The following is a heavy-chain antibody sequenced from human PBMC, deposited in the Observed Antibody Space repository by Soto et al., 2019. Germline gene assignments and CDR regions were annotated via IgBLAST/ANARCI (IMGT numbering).Heavy chain of an antibody. CDR2: IIPSFGTA. Sequence: QVQLVQSGAEVKKPGSSVKVSCKASGGTFSSYAISWVRQAPGQGLEWMGGIIPSFGTANYAQKFQGRVTITADESTSTAYMERSSLRSEDTAVYYCARAESYYYGSGRSNDHRYYYYCMDVWGQGTTVTVSS. CDR3: ARAESYYYGSGRSNDHRYYYYCMDV. D-gene: IGHD3-10*01. J-gene: IGHJ6*02. CDR1: GGTFSSYA. V-gene: IGHV1-69*01.